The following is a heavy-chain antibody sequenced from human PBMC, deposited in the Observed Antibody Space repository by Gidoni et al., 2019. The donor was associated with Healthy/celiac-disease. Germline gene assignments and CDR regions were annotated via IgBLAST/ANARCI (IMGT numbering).Heavy chain of an antibody. CDR2: ISSSSSYI. CDR3: ARDAYCGGDCYVNYYYYYGMDV. CDR1: GFTSSSYS. J-gene: IGHJ6*02. D-gene: IGHD2-21*02. V-gene: IGHV3-21*01. Sequence: EVQLVESGGGLVKPGGSLRLSCAASGFTSSSYSMNWVRQAPGKGLEWVSSISSSSSYIYYADSVKGRFTISRDNAKNSLYLQMNSLRAEDTAVYYCARDAYCGGDCYVNYYYYYGMDVWGQGTTVTVSS.